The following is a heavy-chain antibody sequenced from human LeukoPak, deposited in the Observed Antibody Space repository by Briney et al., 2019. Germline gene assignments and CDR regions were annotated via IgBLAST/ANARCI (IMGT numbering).Heavy chain of an antibody. D-gene: IGHD4-17*01. Sequence: GGSLRLSCAASGFTFSSYSMNWVRQAPGKGLEWVSYISSSSSTIYYADSVKGRFTISRDNAKNSLYLQVNSLRAEDTAVYYCARDNGDTWDYWGQGTLVTVSS. CDR3: ARDNGDTWDY. J-gene: IGHJ4*02. CDR2: ISSSSSTI. CDR1: GFTFSSYS. V-gene: IGHV3-48*04.